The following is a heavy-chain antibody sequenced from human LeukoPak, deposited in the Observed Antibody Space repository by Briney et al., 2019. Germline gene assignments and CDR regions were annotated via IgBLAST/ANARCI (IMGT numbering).Heavy chain of an antibody. CDR1: GGSFSGYY. CDR3: ARGRIVVVPAAPRRYYYYGMDV. V-gene: IGHV4-34*01. Sequence: PSETLSLTCAVYGGSFSGYYWSWIRQPPGKGLEWIGEINHSGSTNYNPSLKSRVTISVDTSKNQFSLKLSSVTAADTAVYYCARGRIVVVPAAPRRYYYYGMDVWGQGTTVTVSS. CDR2: INHSGST. D-gene: IGHD2-2*01. J-gene: IGHJ6*02.